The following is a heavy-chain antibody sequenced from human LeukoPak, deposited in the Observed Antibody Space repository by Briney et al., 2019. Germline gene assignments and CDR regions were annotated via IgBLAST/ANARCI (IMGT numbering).Heavy chain of an antibody. D-gene: IGHD6-19*01. Sequence: PGGSLRLSCAASGFTFSSYGMSWVRQAPGKGLEWVSAISGSGGSTYYADSVKGRFTISRDNSKNTLYLQMNSLRAEDTAVYYCARGYSSGWLLPFDYWGQGTLVTVSS. CDR2: ISGSGGST. CDR1: GFTFSSYG. CDR3: ARGYSSGWLLPFDY. V-gene: IGHV3-23*01. J-gene: IGHJ4*02.